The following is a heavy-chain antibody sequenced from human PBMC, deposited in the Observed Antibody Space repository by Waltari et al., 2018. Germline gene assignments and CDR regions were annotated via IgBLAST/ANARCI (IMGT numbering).Heavy chain of an antibody. J-gene: IGHJ4*02. V-gene: IGHV3-48*01. CDR1: GFTFGSYS. Sequence: EVQLVESGGGLVQPGGSLRLSCAASGFTFGSYSMNWVRQAPGKGLEWVSYISSSSSTIYYADSVKGRFTISRDNAKNSLYLQMNSLRAEDTAVYYCARDRTDFDYWGQGTLVTVSS. CDR3: ARDRTDFDY. CDR2: ISSSSSTI.